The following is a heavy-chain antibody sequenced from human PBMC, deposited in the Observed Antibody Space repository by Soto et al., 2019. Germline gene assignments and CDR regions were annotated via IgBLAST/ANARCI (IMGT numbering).Heavy chain of an antibody. V-gene: IGHV3-11*01. CDR3: ARDPSAGWNYYYYYMDV. D-gene: IGHD6-19*01. Sequence: GFLRLSCAACGCTFSDYYMSWIRQAPGKGLEWVSYISSSGSTIYYADSVKGRFTISRDNAKNSLYLQMNSLRAEDTAVYYCARDPSAGWNYYYYYMDVWGKGTTVTVSS. CDR1: GCTFSDYY. CDR2: ISSSGSTI. J-gene: IGHJ6*03.